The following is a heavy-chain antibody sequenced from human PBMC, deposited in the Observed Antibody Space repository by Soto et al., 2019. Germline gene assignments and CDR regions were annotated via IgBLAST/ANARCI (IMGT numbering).Heavy chain of an antibody. Sequence: QVQLVQSGAELRRPGSSVKVSCTASGGTFSTYDISWVRQAPGQGLEWMGGIIPAFDATKFARKFQGRLTITADKSTGTVYMELSSLSSEDTAVYYCARDRSSSWYNGTFYFDSWGQGTLVTVSS. CDR2: IIPAFDAT. CDR3: ARDRSSSWYNGTFYFDS. CDR1: GGTFSTYD. D-gene: IGHD2-2*01. J-gene: IGHJ4*02. V-gene: IGHV1-69*06.